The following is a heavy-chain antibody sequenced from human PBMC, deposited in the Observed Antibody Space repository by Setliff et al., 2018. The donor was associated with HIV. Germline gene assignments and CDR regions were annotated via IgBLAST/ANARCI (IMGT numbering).Heavy chain of an antibody. CDR3: ARDRVELFWDGELNYMDV. D-gene: IGHD3-10*01. Sequence: GGSLRLSCAASGFDFSDYSMNWVRQAPGKGLEWVAVIWYDGSNKYYADSVKGRFTIFRDNSKNTLYLQMNSLRAEDTAVYYCARDRVELFWDGELNYMDVWGKGTTVTVS. CDR1: GFDFSDYS. V-gene: IGHV3-33*08. CDR2: IWYDGSNK. J-gene: IGHJ6*03.